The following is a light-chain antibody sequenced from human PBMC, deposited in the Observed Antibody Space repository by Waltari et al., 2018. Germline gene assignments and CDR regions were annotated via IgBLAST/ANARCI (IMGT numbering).Light chain of an antibody. CDR1: SDINVHDFN. Sequence: QPVLTQPPSSSASPGESARLTCTLPSDINVHDFNIYWYQHKPGSPPRFLLYYKSDSEKAQGSGVPSRFSGSKDASANAGILLISGLQSEDEADYYCMFWPSNVWVFGGGTKLTVL. CDR2: YKSDSEK. CDR3: MFWPSNVWV. J-gene: IGLJ3*02. V-gene: IGLV5-37*01.